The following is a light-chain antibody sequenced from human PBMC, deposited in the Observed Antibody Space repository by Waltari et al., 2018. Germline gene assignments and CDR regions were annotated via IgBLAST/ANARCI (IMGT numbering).Light chain of an antibody. J-gene: IGKJ1*01. Sequence: AIQMTQSPSSLSASVGERFPITCRASQGIRKDLGWYQQKPGKAPKLLIYAASNLESGVPSRFSGSGSGTDFTLSISSLQPEDFATYYCLQDFTYPRTFGQGTKVEIK. CDR3: LQDFTYPRT. CDR2: AAS. V-gene: IGKV1-6*02. CDR1: QGIRKD.